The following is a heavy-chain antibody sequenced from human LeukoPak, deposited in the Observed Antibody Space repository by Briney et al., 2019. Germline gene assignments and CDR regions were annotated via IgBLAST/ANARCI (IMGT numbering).Heavy chain of an antibody. Sequence: SVKVSCKASGGTFSSYAISWVRQAPGQGLEWMGGIIPIFGTANYAQKFQGRVTITTDESTSTAYMELSSLRSEDTAVYYCARDDCSGGSYFGYWGQGTLVTVSS. D-gene: IGHD2-15*01. CDR1: GGTFSSYA. J-gene: IGHJ4*02. V-gene: IGHV1-69*05. CDR3: ARDDCSGGSYFGY. CDR2: IIPIFGTA.